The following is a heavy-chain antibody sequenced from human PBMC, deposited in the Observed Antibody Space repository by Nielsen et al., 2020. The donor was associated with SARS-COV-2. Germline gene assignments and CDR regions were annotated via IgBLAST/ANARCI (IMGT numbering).Heavy chain of an antibody. V-gene: IGHV3-7*01. D-gene: IGHD4-17*01. J-gene: IGHJ2*01. CDR2: IKQDGSEK. CDR1: GFTFSSYG. Sequence: GESLKISCAASGFTFSSYGMHWVRQAPGKGLEWVANIKQDGSEKYYVDSVKGRFTISRDNAKNSLYLQMNSLRAEDTAVYYCASSGDYVSWYFDLWGRGTLVTVSS. CDR3: ASSGDYVSWYFDL.